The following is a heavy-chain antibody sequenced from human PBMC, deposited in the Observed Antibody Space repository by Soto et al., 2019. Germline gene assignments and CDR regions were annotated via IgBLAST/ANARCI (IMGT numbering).Heavy chain of an antibody. J-gene: IGHJ4*02. CDR2: TTANLGTS. V-gene: IGHV1-69*01. CDR3: AAGDSSDTGDH. D-gene: IGHD5-18*01. Sequence: QVQLLQSGSEVKKPWSSVKVSCKASGDPLSHYGVSWERPVPGKGLEWLGGTTANLGTSDYAQKFQGRMPITSDESTTTSYMELNSLTADDTALYYCAAGDSSDTGDHWGQGTLVTVSS. CDR1: GDPLSHYG.